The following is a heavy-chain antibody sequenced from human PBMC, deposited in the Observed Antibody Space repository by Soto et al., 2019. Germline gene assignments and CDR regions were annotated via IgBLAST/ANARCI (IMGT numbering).Heavy chain of an antibody. D-gene: IGHD3-16*01. J-gene: IGHJ4*02. CDR2: MADDGSKK. Sequence: QVHLVESGGGVVQPGRSLRLSCAASGFSFSKYGMHWVRQAPGKGLEWVAEMADDGSKKYYGDSMKGRFTKSRDNSKNTQYLLMDSLRPEDTAMYYCAKELRETGGYYFDCWGQGTLVTVSS. CDR1: GFSFSKYG. V-gene: IGHV3-30*18. CDR3: AKELRETGGYYFDC.